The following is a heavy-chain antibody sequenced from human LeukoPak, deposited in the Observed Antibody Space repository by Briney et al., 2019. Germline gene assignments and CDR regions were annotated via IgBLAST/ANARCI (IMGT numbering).Heavy chain of an antibody. CDR3: ARGLWSSRNAFDL. CDR1: GFTFRNSW. Sequence: GGSLRLSCAASGFTFRNSWMSWVRQTPGKGLELVANIKPDGDEKHYVDSVKGRFTISRDNARNSLDLQMSSLTAEDTAVYYCARGLWSSRNAFDLWGQGTMVTVSS. CDR2: IKPDGDEK. J-gene: IGHJ3*01. D-gene: IGHD2-21*01. V-gene: IGHV3-7*01.